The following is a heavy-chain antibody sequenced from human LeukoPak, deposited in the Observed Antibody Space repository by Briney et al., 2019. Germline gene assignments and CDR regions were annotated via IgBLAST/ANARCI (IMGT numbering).Heavy chain of an antibody. D-gene: IGHD3-22*01. CDR3: ARMLISSGYYVDY. CDR1: GFPVSGYY. Sequence: GGSLRLSCAASGFPVSGYYMRWVRQAPGKGLDWVSVIYSGGTTYDADSVKGRFTISRDESKNMLYLQMNSLRAEDTAIYYCARMLISSGYYVDYWGQGTLVTVSS. V-gene: IGHV3-53*01. J-gene: IGHJ4*02. CDR2: IYSGGTT.